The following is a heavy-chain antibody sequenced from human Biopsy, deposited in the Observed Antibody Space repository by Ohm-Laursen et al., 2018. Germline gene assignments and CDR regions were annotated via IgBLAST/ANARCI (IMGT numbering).Heavy chain of an antibody. V-gene: IGHV4-59*08. Sequence: SDTLSLTCTLSGDSITRSYWSWIRQSPGKGLEWIGYVSYSGNIKYNPSLKSRVIISADTSKNQFSLKLSSVTAADTAMYYCAAYYYDSSGYFYAFHYWGQGTLVTVSS. CDR2: VSYSGNI. D-gene: IGHD3-22*01. CDR3: AAYYYDSSGYFYAFHY. J-gene: IGHJ4*02. CDR1: GDSITRSY.